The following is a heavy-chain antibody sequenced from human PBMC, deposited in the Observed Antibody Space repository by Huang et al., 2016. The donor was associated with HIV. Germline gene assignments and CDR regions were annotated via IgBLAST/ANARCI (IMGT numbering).Heavy chain of an antibody. J-gene: IGHJ4*02. D-gene: IGHD5-18*01. V-gene: IGHV5-51*03. CDR1: GFSFTNYW. Sequence: EVQLVQSGAEVKKPGESLKISCKGSGFSFTNYWIGWVRQMPGKGLEWMGIIYPGDSDTTYSPSFEGQVTISADKSINTAYLQWSSLKASDSAIYYCARPLLGYSYGYYCDQWGQGTLVTVSS. CDR3: ARPLLGYSYGYYCDQ. CDR2: IYPGDSDT.